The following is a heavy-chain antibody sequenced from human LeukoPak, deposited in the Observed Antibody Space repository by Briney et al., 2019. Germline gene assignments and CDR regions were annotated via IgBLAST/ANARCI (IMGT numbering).Heavy chain of an antibody. D-gene: IGHD5-24*01. CDR3: ARHEYRWPTSSDPVYYMDV. Sequence: KPSETPSLTCTVAGDSINTNIYYWGWIRQPPGKGLEWIGTIYYSGSAYYNPSLKSRVTISIDTSKNQFSLRLTSVTAADTAVYYCARHEYRWPTSSDPVYYMDVWGKGTTVTVS. CDR1: GDSINTNIYY. V-gene: IGHV4-39*01. J-gene: IGHJ6*03. CDR2: IYYSGSA.